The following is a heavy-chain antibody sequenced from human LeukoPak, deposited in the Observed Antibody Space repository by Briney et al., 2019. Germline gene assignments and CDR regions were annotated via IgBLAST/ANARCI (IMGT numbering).Heavy chain of an antibody. CDR1: GFTFSSYG. D-gene: IGHD4-17*01. CDR3: AKDPNGDYVGAFDF. J-gene: IGHJ3*01. Sequence: GGSPRLSCAASGFTFSSYGMHWVRQAPGKGLEWVAFIRYDGSNKYYADSVKGRFTISRDNAKNSLYLQMNSLRAEDTAVYYCAKDPNGDYVGAFDFWGQGTMVTVSS. CDR2: IRYDGSNK. V-gene: IGHV3-30*02.